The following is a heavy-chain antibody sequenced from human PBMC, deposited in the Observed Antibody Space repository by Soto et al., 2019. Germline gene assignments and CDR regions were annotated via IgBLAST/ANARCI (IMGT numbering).Heavy chain of an antibody. Sequence: SQTLILAWTVFPGLISIGGYSWSWIRQHRGKRLEWSGYIYYSASTYYNPSLKSRVTVSVDTFKSQFSLKLSSVTAADTAVYYCARKFDTASGYEPSYHYGMDVWGQGTTVTVSS. D-gene: IGHD5-12*01. J-gene: IGHJ6*02. CDR3: ARKFDTASGYEPSYHYGMDV. CDR2: IYYSAST. CDR1: PGLISIGGYS. V-gene: IGHV4-31*02.